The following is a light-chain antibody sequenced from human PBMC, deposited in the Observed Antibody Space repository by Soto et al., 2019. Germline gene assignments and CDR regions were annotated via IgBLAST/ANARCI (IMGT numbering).Light chain of an antibody. Sequence: QSVLTQPASVSGSPGQSITISCTDASSDLGNYNLVSWYQQHPGKAPKLIIYAGNKRPSGLSTRFSGSNSGNTASLTISGLQAEDEADYYCCSYAGSYVVFGGGTKLTVL. CDR2: AGN. CDR1: SSDLGNYNL. V-gene: IGLV2-23*01. CDR3: CSYAGSYVV. J-gene: IGLJ2*01.